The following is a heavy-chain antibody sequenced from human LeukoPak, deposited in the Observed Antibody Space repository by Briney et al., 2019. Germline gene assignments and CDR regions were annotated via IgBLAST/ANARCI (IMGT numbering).Heavy chain of an antibody. CDR1: GFTLSSFS. CDR3: ARDFFTMVRGAQAEYYGMDV. CDR2: ISSGGTTI. Sequence: GGSLRLSCAASGFTLSSFSINWVRQAPGRGLEWVSYISSGGTTIYYAGSVQGRFIISRDNAEYSLFLQMSDLTAEDTAIYYCARDFFTMVRGAQAEYYGMDVWGQGTTVTVSS. J-gene: IGHJ6*02. D-gene: IGHD3-10*01. V-gene: IGHV3-48*04.